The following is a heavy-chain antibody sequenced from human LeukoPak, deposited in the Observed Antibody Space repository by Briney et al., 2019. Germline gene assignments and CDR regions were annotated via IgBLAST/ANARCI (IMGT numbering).Heavy chain of an antibody. CDR2: IAGDESQK. CDR1: GVSVTSSW. J-gene: IGHJ3*02. V-gene: IGHV3-7*01. D-gene: IGHD1-1*01. Sequence: GGSLRVSCVASGVSVTSSWMAWLRQAPGKGLEWVANIAGDESQKRYMDSVKGRFTISRGNAKNSLYLQLNSLRAEDTAIYYCVRDLSPVSDRNVWYDALDIWGQGTMVTVSS. CDR3: VRDLSPVSDRNVWYDALDI.